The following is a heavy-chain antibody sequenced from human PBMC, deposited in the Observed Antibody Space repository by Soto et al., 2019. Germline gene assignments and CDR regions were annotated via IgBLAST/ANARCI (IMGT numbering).Heavy chain of an antibody. CDR3: ARYPRDFWSGYYSGRAHYYYYYCMDV. J-gene: IGHJ6*02. CDR1: GYTFTSYG. D-gene: IGHD3-3*01. Sequence: GASVKVSCKASGYTFTSYGISWVRQAPGQGLEWMGWISAYNGNTNYAQKLQGRVTMTTDTSTSTAYMELRSLRSDDTAVYYCARYPRDFWSGYYSGRAHYYYYYCMDVWGQGTTVTVSS. V-gene: IGHV1-18*04. CDR2: ISAYNGNT.